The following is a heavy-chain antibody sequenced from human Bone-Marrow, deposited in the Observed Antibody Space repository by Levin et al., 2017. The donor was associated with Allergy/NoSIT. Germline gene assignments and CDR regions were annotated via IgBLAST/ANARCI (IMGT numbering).Heavy chain of an antibody. D-gene: IGHD5-12*01. V-gene: IGHV3-23*01. Sequence: GESLKISCAASGFTFSSYAMSWVRQAPGKGLEWVSAISGSGGSTYYADSVKGRFTISRDNSKNTLYLQMNSLRAEDTAVYYCAKEGYSGYDVNWFDPWGQGTLVTVSS. CDR3: AKEGYSGYDVNWFDP. CDR2: ISGSGGST. J-gene: IGHJ5*02. CDR1: GFTFSSYA.